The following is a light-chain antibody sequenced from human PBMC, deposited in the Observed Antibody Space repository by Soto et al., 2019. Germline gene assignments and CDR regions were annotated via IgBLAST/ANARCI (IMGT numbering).Light chain of an antibody. CDR1: RNINTY. CDR2: GAS. V-gene: IGKV1-39*01. Sequence: DIQMAQSPSSLSASVGDTITITCRASRNINTYLNWYQQKPGKAPKLLIFGASSLQSGVPSRFSGSGSRTDFTLTINSLQPEDFATYCCQHYNSYSEAFGQGTKVELK. CDR3: QHYNSYSEA. J-gene: IGKJ1*01.